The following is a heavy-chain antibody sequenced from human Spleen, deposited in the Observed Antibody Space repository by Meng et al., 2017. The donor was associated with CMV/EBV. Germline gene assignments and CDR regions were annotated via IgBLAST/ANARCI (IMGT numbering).Heavy chain of an antibody. Sequence: SETLSLTCVVSGGSITSYYWSWIRQPPGKGLEWIGYIYYSGSTNYNPSLKSRVTISVDTSKNQFSLKLSSVTAADTAVYYCARTTVTHWVDPWGQGTLVTVSS. J-gene: IGHJ5*02. D-gene: IGHD4-17*01. CDR2: IYYSGST. CDR1: GGSITSYY. CDR3: ARTTVTHWVDP. V-gene: IGHV4-59*08.